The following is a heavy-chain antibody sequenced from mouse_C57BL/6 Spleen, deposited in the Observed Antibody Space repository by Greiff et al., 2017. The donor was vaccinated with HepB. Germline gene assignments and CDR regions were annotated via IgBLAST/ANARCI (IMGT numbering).Heavy chain of an antibody. Sequence: VQLKESGPGLVKPSQSLSLTCTVTGYSITSGYGWNWIRQFQGNKLEWMGYISYSGSTNYNPSIKRRISITRDTSKNQYFLQLNSVTTEDTATYYCARTSRIKYWGQGTTLTVSS. D-gene: IGHD3-3*01. CDR1: GYSITSGYG. V-gene: IGHV3-2*02. CDR3: ARTSRIKY. CDR2: ISYSGST. J-gene: IGHJ2*01.